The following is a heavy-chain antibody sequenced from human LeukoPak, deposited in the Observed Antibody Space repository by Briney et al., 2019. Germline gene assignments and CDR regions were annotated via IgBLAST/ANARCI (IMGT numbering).Heavy chain of an antibody. CDR2: IRSKANSYAT. Sequence: PGGSLRLSCAASGFTFSGSAMHWVRQASGKGLEWVGRIRSKANSYATAYAASVKGRFTISRDDSKNTAYLQMNSLKTEDTAVYYCTRDLQYDYVWGRPFDYWGQGTLVTVSS. D-gene: IGHD3-16*01. CDR1: GFTFSGSA. J-gene: IGHJ4*02. V-gene: IGHV3-73*01. CDR3: TRDLQYDYVWGRPFDY.